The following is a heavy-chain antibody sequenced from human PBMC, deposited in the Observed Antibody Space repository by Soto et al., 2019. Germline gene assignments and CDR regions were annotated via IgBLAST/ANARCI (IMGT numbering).Heavy chain of an antibody. J-gene: IGHJ4*02. Sequence: GGSLRLSCAASGFTFSIYGMHWVRQAQGKGLVWVAGIKYDGSSTSYADSVKGRFTISRDNAKNTLYLQMNSLRAEDTAVYYCARLGYVWGSYRYTYFDYWGQGTLVTVSS. V-gene: IGHV3-74*01. CDR2: IKYDGSST. D-gene: IGHD3-16*02. CDR1: GFTFSIYG. CDR3: ARLGYVWGSYRYTYFDY.